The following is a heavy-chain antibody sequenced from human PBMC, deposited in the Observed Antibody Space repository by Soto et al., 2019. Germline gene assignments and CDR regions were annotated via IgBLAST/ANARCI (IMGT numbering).Heavy chain of an antibody. CDR3: ARASLADTRLYYYHDMDV. CDR1: GGTFSSYA. J-gene: IGHJ6*02. D-gene: IGHD3-3*01. CDR2: IIPIFGTA. Sequence: EASVKVSCKASGGTFSSYAISWVRQAPGQGLEWMGGIIPIFGTANYAQKFQGRVTITADESTSTAYMELSSLRSEDTAVYYCARASLADTRLYYYHDMDVWGQGSTVTVTS. V-gene: IGHV1-69*13.